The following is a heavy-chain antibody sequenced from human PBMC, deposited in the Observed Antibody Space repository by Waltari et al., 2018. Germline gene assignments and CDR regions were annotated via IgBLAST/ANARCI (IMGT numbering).Heavy chain of an antibody. CDR2: ISYDGSNK. V-gene: IGHV3-30*18. CDR3: AKVADTVTAIGDY. D-gene: IGHD4-4*01. J-gene: IGHJ4*02. CDR1: GFTFSSYG. Sequence: QVQLVESGGGVVQPGRSLRLSCAASGFTFSSYGMHWVRPAPGKGLEWVAVISYDGSNKYYADSVKGRFTISRDNSKNTLYLQMNSLRAEDTAVYYCAKVADTVTAIGDYWGQGTLVTVSS.